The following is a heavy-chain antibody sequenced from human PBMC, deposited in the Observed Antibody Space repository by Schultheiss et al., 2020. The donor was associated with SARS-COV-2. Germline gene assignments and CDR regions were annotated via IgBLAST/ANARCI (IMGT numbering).Heavy chain of an antibody. V-gene: IGHV3-23*01. CDR2: ISGSGGST. CDR1: GFTFSSYA. D-gene: IGHD6-13*01. Sequence: GGSLRLSCAASGFTFSSYAMSWVRQAPGKGLEWVSAISGSGGSTYYADSVKGRFTISRDNSKNTLYLQMNSLRAEDTAVYYCAKDHAAAGYYYYYYMDVWGKATTVTVSS. J-gene: IGHJ6*03. CDR3: AKDHAAAGYYYYYYMDV.